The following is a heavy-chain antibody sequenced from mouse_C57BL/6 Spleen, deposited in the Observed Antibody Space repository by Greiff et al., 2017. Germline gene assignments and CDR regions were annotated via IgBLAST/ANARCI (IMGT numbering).Heavy chain of an antibody. CDR2: IHPNSGST. D-gene: IGHD2-1*01. CDR3: ARKVGNYGAMDY. J-gene: IGHJ4*01. V-gene: IGHV1-64*01. Sequence: QVQLQQPGAELVKPGASVKLSCKASGYTFTSYWMHWVKQRPGQGLEWIGMIHPNSGSTNYNEKFKSKATLTVDKSSSTAYMQRSSLTSEDSAVYYCARKVGNYGAMDYWGQGTSVTVSS. CDR1: GYTFTSYW.